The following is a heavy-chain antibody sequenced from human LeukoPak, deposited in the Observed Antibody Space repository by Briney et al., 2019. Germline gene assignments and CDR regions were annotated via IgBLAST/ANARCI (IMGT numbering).Heavy chain of an antibody. Sequence: PGGSLRLSCAASGFTFSSYEMNWVRQAPGKGLEWVSYISSSGSTIYYADSVKGRFTISRDNAKNSLDLQMNSLRAEDTALYYCATGRINMTPWGQGTQVTVSS. CDR3: ATGRINMTP. D-gene: IGHD3-22*01. CDR1: GFTFSSYE. CDR2: ISSSGSTI. J-gene: IGHJ5*02. V-gene: IGHV3-48*03.